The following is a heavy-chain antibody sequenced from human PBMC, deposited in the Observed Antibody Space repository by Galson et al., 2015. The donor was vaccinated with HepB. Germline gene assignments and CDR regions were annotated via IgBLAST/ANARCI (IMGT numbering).Heavy chain of an antibody. Sequence: SLRLSCAASGFTFSSYTMTWVRQAPGKGLEWVSAISASGGSTYYADSVKGRFTISRDNSKNTLYLQMNSLRAEDTAVYYCAKPRRGLGYCSSTSCPGFDYWGQGTLVTVSS. D-gene: IGHD2-2*01. CDR1: GFTFSSYT. J-gene: IGHJ4*02. CDR3: AKPRRGLGYCSSTSCPGFDY. V-gene: IGHV3-23*01. CDR2: ISASGGST.